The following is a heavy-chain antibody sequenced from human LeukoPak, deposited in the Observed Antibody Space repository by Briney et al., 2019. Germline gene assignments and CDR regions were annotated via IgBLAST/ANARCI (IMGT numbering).Heavy chain of an antibody. CDR2: IYYSGST. J-gene: IGHJ4*02. CDR1: GGSISSYY. D-gene: IGHD1-1*01. CDR3: ARRRTGSFDY. Sequence: TSETLSLTCTVSGGSISSYYWGWIRQPPGKGLEWIGYIYYSGSTNYNPSLKSRVTISVDTSKNQFSLKLSSVTAADTAVYYCARRRTGSFDYWGQGTLVTVSS. V-gene: IGHV4-59*08.